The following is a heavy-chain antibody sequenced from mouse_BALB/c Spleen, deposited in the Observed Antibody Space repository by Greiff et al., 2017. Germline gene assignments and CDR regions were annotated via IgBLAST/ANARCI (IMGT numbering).Heavy chain of an antibody. CDR3: AREGGLASWFAY. Sequence: VQLQQSGAELAKPGASVKMSCKASGYTFTSYWMHWVKQRPGQGLEWIGYINPSTGYTEYNQKFKDKATLTADKSSSTAYMQLSSLTSEDSAVYYCAREGGLASWFAYWGQGTLVTVSA. J-gene: IGHJ3*01. CDR1: GYTFTSYW. D-gene: IGHD3-3*01. CDR2: INPSTGYT. V-gene: IGHV1-7*01.